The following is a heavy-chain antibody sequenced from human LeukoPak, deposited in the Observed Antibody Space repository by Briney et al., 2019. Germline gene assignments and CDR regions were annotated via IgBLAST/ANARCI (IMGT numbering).Heavy chain of an antibody. J-gene: IGHJ5*02. CDR3: ARVAVAAAFTSLRWFDP. D-gene: IGHD6-13*01. CDR1: GYTFTGYY. Sequence: GASVKVSCKASGYTFTGYYMHWVRQAPGQGLEWMGWISAYNGNTNYAQKLQGRVTMTTDTSASTAYMELRSLRSDDTAVYYCARVAVAAAFTSLRWFDPWGQGTLVTVSS. V-gene: IGHV1-18*04. CDR2: ISAYNGNT.